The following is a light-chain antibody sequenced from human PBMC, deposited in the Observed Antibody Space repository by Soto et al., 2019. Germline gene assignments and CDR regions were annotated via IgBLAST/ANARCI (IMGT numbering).Light chain of an antibody. CDR3: QQYHNWPPIT. V-gene: IGKV3-15*01. Sequence: EFVLTQSPGTLSVSPGESATLSCRASPSAYTNVAWYQQKPGQAPRLLIYGASTRATGIPARFSGSGFGTYFTLTISNLQSEDSAVYYCQQYHNWPPITFGQGTRLEIK. CDR1: PSAYTN. J-gene: IGKJ5*01. CDR2: GAS.